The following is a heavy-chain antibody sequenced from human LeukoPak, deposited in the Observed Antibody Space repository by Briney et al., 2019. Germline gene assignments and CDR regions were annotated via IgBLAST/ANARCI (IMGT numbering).Heavy chain of an antibody. Sequence: GSLRLSCAASGFTFDDYGMSWVRQAPGKGLEWVSGINWNGGSTGYADSVKGRFTISRDNAKNSLYLQMNSLRAEDTALYHCARAQQQLVEYYYYYYMDVWGKGTTVTVSS. D-gene: IGHD6-13*01. CDR1: GFTFDDYG. J-gene: IGHJ6*03. CDR3: ARAQQQLVEYYYYYYMDV. CDR2: INWNGGST. V-gene: IGHV3-20*01.